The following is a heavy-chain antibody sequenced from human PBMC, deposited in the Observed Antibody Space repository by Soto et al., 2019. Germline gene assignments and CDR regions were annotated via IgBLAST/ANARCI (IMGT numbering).Heavy chain of an antibody. Sequence: SETLSLTCAVYGESFSGYIWTWIRQTPGKGLQWIGHIYYSGSTYYNPSLSSRATMSVHASNNQFSLKLSSVTAADTAVYYCARVGRYHGTSGWYFDYWGQGTLVTVSS. D-gene: IGHD6-19*01. J-gene: IGHJ4*02. CDR3: ARVGRYHGTSGWYFDY. CDR2: IYYSGST. V-gene: IGHV4-34*09. CDR1: GESFSGYI.